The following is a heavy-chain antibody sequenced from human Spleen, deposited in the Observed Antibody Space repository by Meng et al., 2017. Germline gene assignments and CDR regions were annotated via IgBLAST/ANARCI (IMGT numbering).Heavy chain of an antibody. CDR1: GYTFSSYY. CDR2: INVDTGDT. CDR3: ARNTVGTTTLDY. V-gene: IGHV1-3*01. D-gene: IGHD1-26*01. J-gene: IGHJ4*02. Sequence: ASVKVSCKASGYTFSSYYMHWVRLAPGQRLEWMGWINVDTGDTRYSQKFQGRLTITRDTSASTAYLELSSLTSEDTAVYYCARNTVGTTTLDYWGQGTLVTVSS.